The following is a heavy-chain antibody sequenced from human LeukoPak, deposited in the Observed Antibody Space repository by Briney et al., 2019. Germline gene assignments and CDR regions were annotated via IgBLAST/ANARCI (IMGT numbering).Heavy chain of an antibody. D-gene: IGHD5-12*01. CDR1: GGTFSSYA. V-gene: IGHV1-69*01. J-gene: IGHJ4*02. CDR2: IIPIFGTA. Sequence: SVKVSCKASGGTFSSYAISWVRQAPGQGLEWMGGIIPIFGTANYAQKFQGRVTITADESTSTAYMELSSLRSEDTVVYYCARGDSGYDYSPHYWGQGTLVTVSS. CDR3: ARGDSGYDYSPHY.